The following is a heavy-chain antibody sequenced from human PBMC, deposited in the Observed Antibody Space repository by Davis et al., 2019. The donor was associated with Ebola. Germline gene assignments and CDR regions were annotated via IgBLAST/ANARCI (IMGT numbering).Heavy chain of an antibody. CDR3: ARGYCSGGSCYPDY. J-gene: IGHJ4*02. D-gene: IGHD2-15*01. V-gene: IGHV3-13*01. CDR1: GFTFSSYD. CDR2: IGTAGDT. Sequence: GESLKISCAASGFTFSSYDMHWVRQATGKGLEWVSAIGTAGDTYYPGSVKGRFTISRDNSKNTLYLQMNSLRAEDTAVYYCARGYCSGGSCYPDYWGQGTLVTVSS.